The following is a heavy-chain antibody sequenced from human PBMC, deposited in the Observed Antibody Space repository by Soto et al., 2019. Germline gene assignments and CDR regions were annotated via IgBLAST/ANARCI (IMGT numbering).Heavy chain of an antibody. D-gene: IGHD6-13*01. V-gene: IGHV3-15*05. CDR2: IKSKTDGGTA. Sequence: GGSLRLSCAASGLTFTNSYMSWVRQAPGKRLEWVGRIKSKTDGGTADYAAPVKGRFIISRDDLRNTAYLQMNSLKIEDTAIYYCSTRGSIWGQGTLVTVSS. CDR1: GLTFTNSY. J-gene: IGHJ4*02. CDR3: STRGSI.